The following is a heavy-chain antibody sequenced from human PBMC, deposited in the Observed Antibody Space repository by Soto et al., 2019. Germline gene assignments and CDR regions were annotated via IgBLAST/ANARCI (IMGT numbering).Heavy chain of an antibody. Sequence: GASVKVSCKVSGYTLTELSMHWVRQAPGKGLEWMGGFDPENGKTVYAQKFQGRVTMTRNTSIRTAYMELSSLRSEDSAIYYCARNPLSSSWYFSPWGQGTLVTVSS. CDR2: FDPENGKT. CDR1: GYTLTELS. J-gene: IGHJ5*02. CDR3: ARNPLSSSWYFSP. D-gene: IGHD6-13*01. V-gene: IGHV1-24*01.